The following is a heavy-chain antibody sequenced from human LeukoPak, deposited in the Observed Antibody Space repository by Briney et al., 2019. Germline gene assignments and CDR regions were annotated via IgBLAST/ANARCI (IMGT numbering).Heavy chain of an antibody. CDR1: GFTFSSYG. Sequence: GGSLRLSCAASGFTFSSYGMHWVRQAPGKGLEWVAVISYDGSNKYYADSVKGRFTISRDNSKNTLYLQMNSLRAEDTAVYYCARDQGQQLAIDYWGQGTLVTVSS. D-gene: IGHD6-13*01. CDR3: ARDQGQQLAIDY. V-gene: IGHV3-30*19. CDR2: ISYDGSNK. J-gene: IGHJ4*02.